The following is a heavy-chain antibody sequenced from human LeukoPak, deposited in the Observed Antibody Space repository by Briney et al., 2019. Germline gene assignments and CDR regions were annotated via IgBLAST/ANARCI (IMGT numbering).Heavy chain of an antibody. Sequence: GGSLRLSCAGSGFIFGDYTMSWVRQAPGKGLEWVGFIRSNAYGGTIQYAASVKGRFTISRDDSRSIAYLQMNSLRGEDTALYYCTREYNSEYYYYHMDVWGQGTTVTVSS. D-gene: IGHD1-20*01. CDR3: TREYNSEYYYYHMDV. CDR1: GFIFGDYT. CDR2: IRSNAYGGTI. J-gene: IGHJ6*02. V-gene: IGHV3-49*04.